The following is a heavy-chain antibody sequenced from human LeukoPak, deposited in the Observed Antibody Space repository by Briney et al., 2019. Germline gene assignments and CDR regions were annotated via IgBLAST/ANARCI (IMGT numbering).Heavy chain of an antibody. CDR1: GDSISSSPYF. CDR3: ARPSGRNWNAFDI. J-gene: IGHJ3*02. CDR2: INYSGNT. V-gene: IGHV4-39*01. Sequence: SETLSLTCTVSGDSISSSPYFCGWLRQPPGKGLEWIGSINYSGNTYFNPSLQSRVAISVDTSKNQFSLKLSSLTAADTAVYFCARPSGRNWNAFDIWGQGTMVTVSS. D-gene: IGHD1-14*01.